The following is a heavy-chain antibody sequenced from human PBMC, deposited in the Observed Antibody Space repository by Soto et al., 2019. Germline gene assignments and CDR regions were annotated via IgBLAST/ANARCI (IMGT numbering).Heavy chain of an antibody. Sequence: GASVKIRCKASRDTLTIYYMHWVRQTPGQGLEWMGIINPSGGSTSYAQKFQGRVTMTRDTSTSTVYMELSSLRSEDTAVYFCAIERSYQGGYYGRDVWGQGTTVTVSS. CDR1: RDTLTIYY. CDR3: AIERSYQGGYYGRDV. V-gene: IGHV1-46*01. CDR2: INPSGGST. D-gene: IGHD1-26*01. J-gene: IGHJ6*02.